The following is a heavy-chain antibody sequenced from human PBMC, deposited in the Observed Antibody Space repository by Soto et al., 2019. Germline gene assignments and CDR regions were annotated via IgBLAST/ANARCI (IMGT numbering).Heavy chain of an antibody. CDR1: GGSISSGGYS. Sequence: LSLTCAVSGGSISSGGYSWNWIRQPPGKGLEWIGYIYHSGSTLYNQSLKSRVTISVDKSKNQFSMKLSSVTAADTAVYYCAREYFYGSGGDSWGQGTLVTVSS. CDR3: AREYFYGSGGDS. J-gene: IGHJ4*02. CDR2: IYHSGST. V-gene: IGHV4-30-2*01. D-gene: IGHD3-10*01.